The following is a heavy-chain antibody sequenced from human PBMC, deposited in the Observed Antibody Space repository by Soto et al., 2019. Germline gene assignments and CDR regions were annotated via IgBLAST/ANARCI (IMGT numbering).Heavy chain of an antibody. D-gene: IGHD5-18*01. CDR3: VKQDGYSYAFDI. J-gene: IGHJ3*02. CDR1: GFTFSSYA. Sequence: GGSLRLSCSASGFTFSSYAMHWVRQAPGKGLEYVSAISSNGGSTYYADSVKGRFTISRDNSKNTLYLQMGSLRAEDTAVYYCVKQDGYSYAFDIWGQGTMVTVSS. CDR2: ISSNGGST. V-gene: IGHV3-64D*06.